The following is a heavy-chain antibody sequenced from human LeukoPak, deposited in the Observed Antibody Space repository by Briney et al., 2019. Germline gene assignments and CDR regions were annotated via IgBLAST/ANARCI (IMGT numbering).Heavy chain of an antibody. CDR1: GFTFSSYA. Sequence: GGSLRLSCAASGFTFSSYAMHWVRQAPGKGLEWVAVISYDGSNKYYADSVKGRFTISRDNSKNTLYLQMNSLRAEDTAVYYCAKDVGWIAAAGSSWGQGTLVTVSS. V-gene: IGHV3-30-3*01. J-gene: IGHJ5*02. D-gene: IGHD6-13*01. CDR3: AKDVGWIAAAGSS. CDR2: ISYDGSNK.